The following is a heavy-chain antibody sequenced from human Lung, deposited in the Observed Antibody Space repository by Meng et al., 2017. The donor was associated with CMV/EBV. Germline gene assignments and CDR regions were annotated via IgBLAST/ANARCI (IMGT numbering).Heavy chain of an antibody. CDR1: GFTITGYW. V-gene: IGHV3-74*01. D-gene: IGHD6-13*01. J-gene: IGHJ4*02. Sequence: ESLKISWAASGFTITGYWMRWVRQVPGKGLVWVSRIETGGSITNYADSVKGRFTISRDNAKNTVSLQMNSLRDDDTAVYYCVRDRRSWNWGKGTLVTVSS. CDR3: VRDRRSWN. CDR2: IETGGSIT.